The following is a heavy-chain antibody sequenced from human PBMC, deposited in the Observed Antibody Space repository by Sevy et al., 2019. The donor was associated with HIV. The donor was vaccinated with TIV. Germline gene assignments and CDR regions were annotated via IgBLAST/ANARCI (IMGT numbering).Heavy chain of an antibody. Sequence: GGSLRLSCAASGFTVSSNYMSWVRQAPGKGLEWVSVIYSGGSTYYADSVKGRFTISRDNSKNTLYLQMNSLRAEDTAVYYCARVALLEPTPDRTGSYKFDYWGQGTLVTVSS. CDR3: ARVALLEPTPDRTGSYKFDY. J-gene: IGHJ4*02. D-gene: IGHD2-2*02. CDR2: IYSGGST. CDR1: GFTVSSNY. V-gene: IGHV3-53*01.